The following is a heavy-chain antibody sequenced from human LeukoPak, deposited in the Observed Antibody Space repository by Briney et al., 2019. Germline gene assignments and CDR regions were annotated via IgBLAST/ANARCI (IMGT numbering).Heavy chain of an antibody. J-gene: IGHJ5*02. V-gene: IGHV1-8*01. CDR2: VNPNSGNT. CDR1: GYTFTSYD. CDR3: ARVGSSSDWFDP. D-gene: IGHD6-13*01. Sequence: ASVKVSCKASGYTFTSYDINWVRQATGQGLEWMGWVNPNSGNTRYAQKFQGRLTMTRNTSISTAYMELSSLRSEDTAVYYCARVGSSSDWFDPWGQGTLVTVSS.